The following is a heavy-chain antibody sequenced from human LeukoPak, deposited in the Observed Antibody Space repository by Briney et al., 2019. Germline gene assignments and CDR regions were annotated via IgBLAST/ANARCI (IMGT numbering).Heavy chain of an antibody. J-gene: IGHJ5*02. D-gene: IGHD2-15*01. Sequence: GRSLRLSCAASGFTFRSYWMSWVRQAPGKGLEWVANMKLDGSEEYYVDSVKGRFTISSDNAKNSLYLQMNSLRVDDTAVYYCARWARYCSSGSCYSWFDPWGQGTLVTVSS. CDR3: ARWARYCSSGSCYSWFDP. CDR2: MKLDGSEE. V-gene: IGHV3-7*01. CDR1: GFTFRSYW.